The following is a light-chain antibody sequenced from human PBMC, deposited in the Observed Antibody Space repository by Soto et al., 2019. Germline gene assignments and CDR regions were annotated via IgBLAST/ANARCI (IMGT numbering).Light chain of an antibody. CDR3: CSYTSGNTWV. V-gene: IGLV2-14*03. Sequence: QSVLTQPASVSGSPGQSITISCTGTSSDVGAYNYVSWYQQYPGKVPKLLIHDVNNRPSGVSYRFSGSESGNTAYLTISGLRSEDEADYYCCSYTSGNTWVFGGGTKLTVL. CDR2: DVN. CDR1: SSDVGAYNY. J-gene: IGLJ3*02.